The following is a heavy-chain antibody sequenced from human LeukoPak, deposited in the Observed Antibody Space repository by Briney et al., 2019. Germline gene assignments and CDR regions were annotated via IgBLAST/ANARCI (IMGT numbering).Heavy chain of an antibody. D-gene: IGHD6-19*01. CDR1: GFTFSTYA. J-gene: IGHJ4*02. V-gene: IGHV3-23*01. Sequence: GGSLRLSCAASGFTFSTYAMSWVRQAPGKGLEWVSAISASGGSTYYADSMKGWFTISRDNSKNTLYLQMNSLRAEDTAVYYCAKERTSSGYFDYWGQGTLVTVSS. CDR3: AKERTSSGYFDY. CDR2: ISASGGST.